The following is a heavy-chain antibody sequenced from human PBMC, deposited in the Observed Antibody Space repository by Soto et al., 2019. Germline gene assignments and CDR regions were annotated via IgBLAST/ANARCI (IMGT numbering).Heavy chain of an antibody. V-gene: IGHV3-74*01. CDR1: GFTFSNYW. Sequence: EVQLVESGGGLVQPGGSLRLSCAASGFTFSNYWMHWVRHAPGKGLEWVARITGDGISTSYADSVKGRFTISRDNAKNTLHLQMNSMRDEDTAVYYCTTVLRYSFAVDIWGQGTMVTVSS. CDR3: TTVLRYSFAVDI. CDR2: ITGDGIST. D-gene: IGHD3-9*01. J-gene: IGHJ3*02.